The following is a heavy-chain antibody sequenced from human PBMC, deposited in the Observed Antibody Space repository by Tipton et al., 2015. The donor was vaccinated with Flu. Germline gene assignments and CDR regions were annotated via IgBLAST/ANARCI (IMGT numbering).Heavy chain of an antibody. V-gene: IGHV4-30-4*01. CDR1: GGSISSGDYY. J-gene: IGHJ4*02. D-gene: IGHD3-3*01. CDR2: IYYSGST. Sequence: LRLSCTVSGGSISSGDYYWSWIRQPPGKGLEWIGYIYYSGSTYYNPSLKSRVTISVDTSKNQFSLKLSSVTAADTAAYYCARAPRNYDFWSGQGYYFDYWGQGTLVTVSS. CDR3: ARAPRNYDFWSGQGYYFDY.